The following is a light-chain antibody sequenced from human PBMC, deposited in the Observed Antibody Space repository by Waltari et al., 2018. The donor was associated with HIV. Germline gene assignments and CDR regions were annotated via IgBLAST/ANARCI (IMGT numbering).Light chain of an antibody. CDR3: SSYAMTTTVL. Sequence: QSALTQPASVSGSPGQSITISCPGTSSDVGGFTYVSWYQQHPGKAPKLIIYEVSNRPSGVSDRFSGSKSGNTASLTISGLQAEDEADYFCSSYAMTTTVLFGGGTKLTVL. J-gene: IGLJ2*01. CDR1: SSDVGGFTY. CDR2: EVS. V-gene: IGLV2-14*01.